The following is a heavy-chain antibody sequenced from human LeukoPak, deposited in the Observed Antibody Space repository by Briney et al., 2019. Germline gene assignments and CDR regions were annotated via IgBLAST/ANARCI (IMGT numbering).Heavy chain of an antibody. D-gene: IGHD4-23*01. Sequence: RGSLRLSCAASGFTFSTFAMSWVRQAPGKGLERVSVMSGSGGSGTYYADSVKGRFTISRDNSKNTLFLEMNNLRAEDTALYYCAKGQYGGSATHFDSWGQGILVTVSS. CDR3: AKGQYGGSATHFDS. CDR1: GFTFSTFA. J-gene: IGHJ4*02. V-gene: IGHV3-23*01. CDR2: MSGSGGSGT.